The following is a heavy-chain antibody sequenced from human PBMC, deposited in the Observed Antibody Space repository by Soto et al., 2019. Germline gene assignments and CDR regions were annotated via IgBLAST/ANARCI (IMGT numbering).Heavy chain of an antibody. CDR3: AREVLRGRNWFDP. CDR2: INAGNGNT. Sequence: ASVKVSCKASGYTFTSYAMHWVRQAPGQRLEWMGWINAGNGNTKYSQKFQGRVTITRDTSASTAYMELSSLRSEDTAVYYCAREVLRGRNWFDPWGQGTLVTVSS. CDR1: GYTFTSYA. J-gene: IGHJ5*02. D-gene: IGHD2-8*02. V-gene: IGHV1-3*01.